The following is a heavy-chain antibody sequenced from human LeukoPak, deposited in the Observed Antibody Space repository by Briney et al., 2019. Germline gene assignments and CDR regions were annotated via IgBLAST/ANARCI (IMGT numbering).Heavy chain of an antibody. Sequence: GASVKVSCKASGGTFSSYAISWVRQAPGQGPEWMGRIIPILGIANYAQKFQGRVTITADKSTSTAYMELSSLRSEDTAVYYCARGYGSGSYWYWGQGTLVTVSS. J-gene: IGHJ4*02. CDR3: ARGYGSGSYWY. CDR1: GGTFSSYA. CDR2: IIPILGIA. V-gene: IGHV1-69*04. D-gene: IGHD3-10*01.